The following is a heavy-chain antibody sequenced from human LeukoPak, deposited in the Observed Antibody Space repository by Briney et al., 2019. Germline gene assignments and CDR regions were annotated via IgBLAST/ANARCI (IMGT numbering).Heavy chain of an antibody. CDR2: ISYDGSTK. D-gene: IGHD3-10*01. J-gene: IGHJ4*02. CDR3: AKDLHYYGPGSSPQY. Sequence: GRSLRLSCEASGFTFCKYAMHCVRRAPGKGREWVALISYDGSTKHYADSVKGRFTISRDNSKNTLSLQINSLRSEDTAVYYCAKDLHYYGPGSSPQYWGQGTLVTVSS. V-gene: IGHV3-30*18. CDR1: GFTFCKYA.